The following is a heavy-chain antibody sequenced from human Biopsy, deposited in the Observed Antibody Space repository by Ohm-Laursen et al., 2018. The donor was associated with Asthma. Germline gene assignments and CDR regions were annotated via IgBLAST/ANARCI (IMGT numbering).Heavy chain of an antibody. V-gene: IGHV4-61*05. D-gene: IGHD2-21*02. J-gene: IGHJ4*02. CDR3: ARGWNCGGDCYSLDS. CDR2: ISYSGST. CDR1: GDAMSTTGSY. Sequence: SETLSLTCTVSGDAMSTTGSYWGWIRQPPGKGLAWVSYISYSGSTDYNPSLKSRLTISMDTSKNQFSLKLRSVTAADTAVYYCARGWNCGGDCYSLDSWGQGTLVTVSS.